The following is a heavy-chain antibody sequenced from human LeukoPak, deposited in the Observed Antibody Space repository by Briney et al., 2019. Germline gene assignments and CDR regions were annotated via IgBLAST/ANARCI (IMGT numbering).Heavy chain of an antibody. J-gene: IGHJ5*02. CDR2: IYTSGST. D-gene: IGHD2-15*01. CDR3: AREYIVVVVAATDNWFDP. CDR1: GGSISSYY. V-gene: IGHV4-4*07. Sequence: SETLSLTCTVSGGSISSYYWSWLRQPAGKGLEWIGRIYTSGSTNYNPSLKSRVTMSVDTSKNQFSLKLSSVTAADTAVYYCAREYIVVVVAATDNWFDPWGQGTLVTVSS.